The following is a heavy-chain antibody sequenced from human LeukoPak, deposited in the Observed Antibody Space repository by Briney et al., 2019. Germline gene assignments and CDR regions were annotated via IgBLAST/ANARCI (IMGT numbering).Heavy chain of an antibody. D-gene: IGHD2-21*01. CDR3: AKGASNPLLFHLDY. CDR2: IRYDGSNK. CDR1: GFTFSSYS. V-gene: IGHV3-30*02. Sequence: GGSLRLSCAASGFTFSSYSMNWVRQAPGKGLEWVAFIRYDGSNKYYADSVKGRFTISRDNSKNTVNLQMNSLRPDDAAIYYCAKGASNPLLFHLDYWGQGTLVTVSS. J-gene: IGHJ4*02.